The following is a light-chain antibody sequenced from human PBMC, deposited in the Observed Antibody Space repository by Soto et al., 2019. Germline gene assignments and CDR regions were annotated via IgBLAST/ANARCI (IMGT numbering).Light chain of an antibody. CDR3: QKSEFT. V-gene: IGKV1-27*01. CDR1: QGISNY. CDR2: AAS. J-gene: IGKJ3*01. Sequence: DIQMTQSPSSLSASVGDRVTITCRASQGISNYLAWYQQKPGKVPKLLIYAASTLQSGVPSRFSGSGSGTDFTLTISSLQPEDVATYYCQKSEFTFGPGTKVDIK.